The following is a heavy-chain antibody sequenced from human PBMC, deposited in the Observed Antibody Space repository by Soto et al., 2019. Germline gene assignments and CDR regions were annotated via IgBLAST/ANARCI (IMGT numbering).Heavy chain of an antibody. Sequence: ASVKVSCKASGYTFTSYGISWVRQAPGQGLEWMGWISAYNGNTNYAQKLQGRVTMTTDTSTSTAYMELRSLRSDDTAVYYCARGYCSSTSCYILHWFDPWGQGTLVTVSS. J-gene: IGHJ5*02. V-gene: IGHV1-18*01. CDR1: GYTFTSYG. CDR3: ARGYCSSTSCYILHWFDP. D-gene: IGHD2-2*01. CDR2: ISAYNGNT.